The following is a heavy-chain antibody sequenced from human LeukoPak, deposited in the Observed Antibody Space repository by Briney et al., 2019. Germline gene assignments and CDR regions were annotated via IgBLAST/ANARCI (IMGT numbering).Heavy chain of an antibody. CDR2: ISSSSSYI. CDR1: GFTFSSYS. V-gene: IGHV3-21*01. CDR3: ARYYYDSSGYYYVDY. J-gene: IGHJ4*02. D-gene: IGHD3-22*01. Sequence: GGSLRLSCAASGFTFSSYSMNWVRQAPGKGLEWVSSISSSSSYIYYADSVKGRFTISRDNAKNSLYPQMNSLRAEDTAVYYCARYYYDSSGYYYVDYWGQGTLVTVSS.